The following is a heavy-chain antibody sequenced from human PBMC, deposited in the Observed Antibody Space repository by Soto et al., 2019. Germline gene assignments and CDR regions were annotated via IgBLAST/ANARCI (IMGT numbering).Heavy chain of an antibody. CDR3: AGGDGYKRSFDY. CDR1: GYTFTSYY. V-gene: IGHV1-46*01. D-gene: IGHD5-12*01. Sequence: QVQLVQSGAEVKKPGASVKVSCKASGYTFTSYYMHWVRQAPGQGLEWMGIINPSGGSTSYAQKFQGRVTMTRDTSTSTVYMELSSLRSEYTSVYYCAGGDGYKRSFDYWGQGTLVTVSS. CDR2: INPSGGST. J-gene: IGHJ4*02.